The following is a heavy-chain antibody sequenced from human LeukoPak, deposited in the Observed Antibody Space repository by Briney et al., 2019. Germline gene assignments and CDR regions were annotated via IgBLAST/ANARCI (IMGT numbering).Heavy chain of an antibody. CDR1: GGSISSGSYY. CDR3: AREGNYDFWSGSQNWFDP. D-gene: IGHD3-3*01. CDR2: IYTSGST. V-gene: IGHV4-61*02. J-gene: IGHJ5*02. Sequence: PSETLSLTCTVSGGSISSGSYYWSWIRQPAGKGLEWIGRIYTSGSTNYNPSLKSRVTISVDTSKNQFSLKLSSVTAADTAVYYCAREGNYDFWSGSQNWFDPWGQRTLVTVSS.